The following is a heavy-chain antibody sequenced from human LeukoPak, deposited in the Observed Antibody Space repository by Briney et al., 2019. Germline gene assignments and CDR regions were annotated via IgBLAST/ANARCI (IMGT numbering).Heavy chain of an antibody. CDR3: ASYHFVATFDP. V-gene: IGHV3-74*01. Sequence: GGSLRLSCATSGFTFTTFWMHWVRQAPGKGLVWVSRINHDGTSANYADSVKGRFTISRDNAKNTVYLQMNSLRAEDTAVYYCASYHFVATFDPWGHGTLVTVSS. J-gene: IGHJ5*02. CDR2: INHDGTSA. CDR1: GFTFTTFW. D-gene: IGHD3-3*01.